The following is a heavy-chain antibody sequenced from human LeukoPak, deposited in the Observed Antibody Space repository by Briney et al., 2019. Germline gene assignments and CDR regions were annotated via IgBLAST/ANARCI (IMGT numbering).Heavy chain of an antibody. J-gene: IGHJ3*02. CDR1: GGSISSGGYS. CDR2: IYYSGST. D-gene: IGHD1-26*01. Sequence: PSETLPLTCAVSGGSISSGGYSWSWIRQPPGKGLEWIGYIYYSGSTYYSPSLKSRATISVDTSKNQFSLKLSSVTAADTAVYYCARDGRYYYAFDIWGQGTMVTVSS. CDR3: ARDGRYYYAFDI. V-gene: IGHV4-30-4*07.